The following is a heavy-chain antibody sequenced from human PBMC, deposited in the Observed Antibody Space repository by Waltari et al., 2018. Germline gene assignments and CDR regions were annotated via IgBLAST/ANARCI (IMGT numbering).Heavy chain of an antibody. Sequence: EVQLVESGGGLVQPGGSLRLSCAASGFALRSYHLHWVRQATGKCLEWVSSIGTADDTYHSGSVKGRFTISRENAKNSLHLQMNALRAEDTAVYYCARGGTVTDFDYWGHGTLVIVSS. V-gene: IGHV3-13*01. CDR2: IGTADDT. CDR3: ARGGTVTDFDY. CDR1: GFALRSYH. J-gene: IGHJ4*01. D-gene: IGHD4-17*01.